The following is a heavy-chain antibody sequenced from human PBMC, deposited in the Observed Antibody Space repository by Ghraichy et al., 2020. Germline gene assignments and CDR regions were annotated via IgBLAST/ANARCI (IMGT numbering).Heavy chain of an antibody. J-gene: IGHJ4*02. CDR3: ASARITNDY. Sequence: GVLNISCAASGFTVSSNFMSWVRQAPGKGLEWVSLIYSHGDTYYADSVKGRFTISRDSSENTLFLQMNSLTTEDSGVYYCASARITNDYWGQGTLVTVSS. CDR1: GFTVSSNF. CDR2: IYSHGDT. D-gene: IGHD2/OR15-2a*01. V-gene: IGHV3-66*01.